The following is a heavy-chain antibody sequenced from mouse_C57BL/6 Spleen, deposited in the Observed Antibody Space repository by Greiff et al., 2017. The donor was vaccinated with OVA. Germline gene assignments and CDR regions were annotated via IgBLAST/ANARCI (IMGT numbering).Heavy chain of an antibody. D-gene: IGHD1-1*01. Sequence: QVQLKQPGAELVMPGASVKLSCKASGYTFTSYWMHWVKQRPGQGLEWIGEIDPSDSYTNYNQKFKGKSTLTVDKSSSTAYMQLSSLTSEDSAVYYCARDTTVVDFDVWGTGTTVTVSS. V-gene: IGHV1-69*01. CDR2: IDPSDSYT. CDR1: GYTFTSYW. J-gene: IGHJ1*03. CDR3: ARDTTVVDFDV.